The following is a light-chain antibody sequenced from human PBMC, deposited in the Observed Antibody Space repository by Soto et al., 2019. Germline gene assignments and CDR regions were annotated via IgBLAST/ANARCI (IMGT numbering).Light chain of an antibody. CDR2: GAS. CDR3: QQYGSSPPRIT. Sequence: IVLTQSPGSVSLSPGERATLSCRASQSVSSSYLAWYQQKPGQAPRLLIYGASSRATGIPDRFSGSGSGTDFTLTISRLEPEDFAVYYCQQYGSSPPRITFGGGTKVDI. J-gene: IGKJ4*01. V-gene: IGKV3-20*01. CDR1: QSVSSSY.